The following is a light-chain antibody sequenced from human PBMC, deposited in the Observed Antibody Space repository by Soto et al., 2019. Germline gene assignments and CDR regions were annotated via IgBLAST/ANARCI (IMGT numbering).Light chain of an antibody. CDR2: GAS. V-gene: IGKV3-20*01. J-gene: IGKJ1*01. CDR1: QSLSSSY. Sequence: EIVLTQSPCTLALSPGERATLSCRASQSLSSSYLAWYQQKPGQAPRLLIYGASSRATAIPDRFSGSGSGTDFTLTISRLEPEDFAVYYCQQYGSSGTFGQGTKVDIK. CDR3: QQYGSSGT.